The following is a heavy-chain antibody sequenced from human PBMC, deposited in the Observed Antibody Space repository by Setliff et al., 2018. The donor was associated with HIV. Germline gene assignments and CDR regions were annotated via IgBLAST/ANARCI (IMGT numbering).Heavy chain of an antibody. J-gene: IGHJ1*01. D-gene: IGHD4-17*01. CDR1: GFTFSNSM. V-gene: IGHV3-15*01. CDR2: IKTKTDAGAT. CDR3: ANSGTTAIEYFQH. Sequence: PGGSLRLSCAASGFTFSNSMMGWVRQAPGKGLEWVGRIKTKTDAGATDYAAPVKGRFTISRDDSKNTLFLQMDSLTTEDTAVYYCANSGTTAIEYFQHWGQGTLVTVSS.